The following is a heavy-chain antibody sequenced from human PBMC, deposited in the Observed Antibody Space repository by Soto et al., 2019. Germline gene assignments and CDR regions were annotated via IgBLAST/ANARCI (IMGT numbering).Heavy chain of an antibody. Sequence: SLRLSCAASGFTFSGSAMHWVRQASGKGLEWVGRIRSKANSYATAYAASVKGRFTISRDDSKNTAYLQMNSLKTEDTAVYYCTRQRYYDSHSYFDYWGQGTLVTVSS. J-gene: IGHJ4*02. V-gene: IGHV3-73*01. CDR3: TRQRYYDSHSYFDY. CDR1: GFTFSGSA. D-gene: IGHD3-22*01. CDR2: IRSKANSYAT.